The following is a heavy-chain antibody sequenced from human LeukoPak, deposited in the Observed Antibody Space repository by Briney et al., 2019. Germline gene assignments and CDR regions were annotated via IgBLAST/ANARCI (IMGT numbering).Heavy chain of an antibody. CDR2: ISYDGSNK. D-gene: IGHD6-19*01. CDR1: GFTFSSYG. Sequence: GGSLRLSCAASGFTFSSYGMHWVRQAPGKGLEWVAVISYDGSNKYYADSVKGRFTISRDNSKNTLYLQMNSLRAEDTAVYYCAHGLRGSGWWGNDYWGQGTLVTVSS. J-gene: IGHJ4*02. V-gene: IGHV3-30*03. CDR3: AHGLRGSGWWGNDY.